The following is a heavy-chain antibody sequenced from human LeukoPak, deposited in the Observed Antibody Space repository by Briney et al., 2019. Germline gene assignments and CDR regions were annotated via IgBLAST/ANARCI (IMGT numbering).Heavy chain of an antibody. V-gene: IGHV4-31*11. CDR2: SHYSGTT. D-gene: IGHD1-1*01. CDR3: ARDGPTSVL. J-gene: IGHJ4*02. Sequence: SETLSLTCDVSGGSISSGLYSWNWIRQPPGKGLEWIGYSHYSGTTYYNTSLKSRVAISVDTSKNQFSLKLSSVTAADTAVYYCARDGPTSVLWGQGTLVTVSS. CDR1: GGSISSGLYS.